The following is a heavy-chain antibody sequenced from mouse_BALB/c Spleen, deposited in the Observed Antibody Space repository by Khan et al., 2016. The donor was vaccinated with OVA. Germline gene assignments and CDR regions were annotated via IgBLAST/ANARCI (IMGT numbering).Heavy chain of an antibody. CDR1: GFSLTGFG. D-gene: IGHD1-2*01. V-gene: IGHV2-6-7*01. Sequence: QVQLKESGPGLVAPSQSLSITCTVSGFSLTGFGINWVRQPPGQGLEWLGMIWGDGSTDYNSALKSRLSISKDNSKSQVLLKMNSQQTDDTAMYYCARELRLESFAYWGQGTLVTVSA. J-gene: IGHJ3*01. CDR2: IWGDGST. CDR3: ARELRLESFAY.